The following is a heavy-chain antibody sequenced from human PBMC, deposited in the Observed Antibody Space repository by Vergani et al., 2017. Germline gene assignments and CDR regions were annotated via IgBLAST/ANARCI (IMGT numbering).Heavy chain of an antibody. J-gene: IGHJ5*02. V-gene: IGHV4-39*01. CDR2: IYYSGST. CDR3: ARPYSSSWYGNWFDP. CDR1: GASIRSSNYY. Sequence: QLQLQESGPGLVKPSATLSLTCSVSGASIRSSNYYWGWIRPPPGKGLEWIGSIYYSGSTYYNPSLKSRVTISVDTSKNQFSLKLSSVTAADTAVYYCARPYSSSWYGNWFDPWGQGTLVTVSS. D-gene: IGHD6-13*01.